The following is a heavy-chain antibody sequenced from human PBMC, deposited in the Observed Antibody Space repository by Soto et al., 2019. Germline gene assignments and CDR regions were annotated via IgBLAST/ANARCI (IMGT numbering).Heavy chain of an antibody. CDR1: GFTFSNYG. V-gene: IGHV3-33*01. J-gene: IGHJ6*02. CDR3: ARDDVYWGNGMEV. D-gene: IGHD2-8*02. Sequence: QVQLVESGGGVVQPGRSLILSCAASGFTFSNYGMHWVRRAPGKGLEWVAVILNGGINRYHADSVKDRFTISRDYLKNMLYLQMNMLRAEDTAVYYCARDDVYWGNGMEVWGQGTKVTVS. CDR2: ILNGGINR.